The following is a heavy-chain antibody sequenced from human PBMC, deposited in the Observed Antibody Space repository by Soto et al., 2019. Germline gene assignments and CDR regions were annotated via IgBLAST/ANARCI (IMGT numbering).Heavy chain of an antibody. D-gene: IGHD1-26*01. V-gene: IGHV4-4*07. CDR2: IFTNEHI. CDR3: ARDRMGEDQQPFDY. J-gene: IGHJ4*02. CDR1: GGSISPYY. Sequence: ASETLSLTCTVSGGSISPYYWNWIRQPAGKRLEWIGRIFTNEHINYNPSLKSRVTLSVDMSKNQFSLKLTSVTADDTAVYYCARDRMGEDQQPFDYWGQGTLVTVSS.